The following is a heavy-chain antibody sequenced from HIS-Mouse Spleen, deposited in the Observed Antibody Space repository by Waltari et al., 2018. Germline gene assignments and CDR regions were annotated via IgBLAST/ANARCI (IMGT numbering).Heavy chain of an antibody. CDR2: IYYSGST. V-gene: IGHV4-39*07. Sequence: QLQLQESGPGLVKPSATLSLTCTVSGGSISSSRYSRVWIRQPPGKGLEWIGSIYYSGSTYYNPSLKSRVTISVDTSKNQFSLKLSSVTAADTAVYYCAREIPYSSSWYDWYFDLWGRGTLVTVSS. CDR3: AREIPYSSSWYDWYFDL. J-gene: IGHJ2*01. D-gene: IGHD6-13*01. CDR1: GGSISSSRYS.